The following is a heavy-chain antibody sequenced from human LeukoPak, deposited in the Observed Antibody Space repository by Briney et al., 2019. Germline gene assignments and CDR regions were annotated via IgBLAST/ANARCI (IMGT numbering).Heavy chain of an antibody. CDR2: IRGSGGST. CDR1: GFTFSSYG. V-gene: IGHV3-23*01. Sequence: GGSLRLSCAASGFTFSSYGMSWVRQAPGKGLEWVPAIRGSGGSTYYADSVKGRFTISRDNSKNTLYLQMNSLRAEDTAVYYCATDRRASYYYGSGPLDYWGQGTLVTVSS. D-gene: IGHD3-10*01. J-gene: IGHJ4*02. CDR3: ATDRRASYYYGSGPLDY.